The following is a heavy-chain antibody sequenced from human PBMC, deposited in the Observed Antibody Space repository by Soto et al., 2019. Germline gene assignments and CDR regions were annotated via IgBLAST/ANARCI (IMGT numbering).Heavy chain of an antibody. CDR3: ARWGDSNDGNYYGMDV. D-gene: IGHD1-1*01. J-gene: IGHJ6*02. V-gene: IGHV5-51*01. Sequence: GESLKISCKGSGYSFTSYWIGWVRQMPGKGLEWMGIIYPGDSDTRYSPSFQGQVTISADKSISTAYLQWSSLKASDAAMYYCARWGDSNDGNYYGMDVWGQGTTVTVSS. CDR2: IYPGDSDT. CDR1: GYSFTSYW.